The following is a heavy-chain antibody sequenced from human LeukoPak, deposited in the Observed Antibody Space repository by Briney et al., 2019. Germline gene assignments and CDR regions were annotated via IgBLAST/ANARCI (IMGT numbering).Heavy chain of an antibody. V-gene: IGHV4-34*01. Sequence: SETLSLTCAVYGGSFSGYYWSWIRQPPGKGLEWIGEIKHSGSTNYNPSLKSRVTISVDTSKNQFSLKVSSVTAADTAVYYCASHQKKIAVAGTYSNDYWGQGTLVTVSS. CDR1: GGSFSGYY. CDR3: ASHQKKIAVAGTYSNDY. J-gene: IGHJ4*02. D-gene: IGHD6-19*01. CDR2: IKHSGST.